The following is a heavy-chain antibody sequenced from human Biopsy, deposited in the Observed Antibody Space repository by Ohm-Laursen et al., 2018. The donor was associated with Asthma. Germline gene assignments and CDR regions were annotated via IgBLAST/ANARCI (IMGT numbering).Heavy chain of an antibody. J-gene: IGHJ5*02. D-gene: IGHD6-13*01. CDR2: INPNSGGT. CDR3: ARGQKSAGDRWFDP. Sequence: SVKASCKASGYTFIDCHIHWMRQAPGQGLEWMGRINPNSGGTNYAQKFQGRVTMTRDTSISTAYMEVSRLRSDDTAVYYCARGQKSAGDRWFDPWGQGTLVTVSS. CDR1: GYTFIDCH. V-gene: IGHV1-2*06.